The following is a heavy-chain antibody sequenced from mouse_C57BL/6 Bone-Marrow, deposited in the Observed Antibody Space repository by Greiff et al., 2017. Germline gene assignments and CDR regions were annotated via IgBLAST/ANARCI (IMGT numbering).Heavy chain of an antibody. CDR1: GYTFTSYG. Sequence: VKLQQSGAELARPGASVKLSCKASGYTFTSYGISWVKQRTGQGLEWIGEIYPRSGNTYYNEKFKGKATLTADKSSSTAYMELRSLTSEDSAVYFCARFTVVFDYWGQGTLVTVSA. V-gene: IGHV1-81*01. D-gene: IGHD1-1*01. CDR3: ARFTVVFDY. CDR2: IYPRSGNT. J-gene: IGHJ3*01.